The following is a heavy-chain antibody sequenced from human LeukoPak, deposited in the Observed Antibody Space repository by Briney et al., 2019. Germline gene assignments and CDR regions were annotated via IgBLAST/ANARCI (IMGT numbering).Heavy chain of an antibody. D-gene: IGHD2-2*01. V-gene: IGHV3-30*18. J-gene: IGHJ5*02. CDR3: AKDYQRQSRYCSSTSCPANWFDP. CDR1: GFTFSSYG. Sequence: LSGGCLRLSCAASGFTFSSYGMHWVRQAPGKGLEWVAVISYDGSNKYYADSVKGRFTISRDNSKNTLYLQMNSLRAEDTAVYYYAKDYQRQSRYCSSTSCPANWFDPWGQGTLVTVSS. CDR2: ISYDGSNK.